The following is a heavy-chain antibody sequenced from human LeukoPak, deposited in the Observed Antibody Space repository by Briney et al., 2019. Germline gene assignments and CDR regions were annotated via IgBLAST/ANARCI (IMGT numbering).Heavy chain of an antibody. V-gene: IGHV3-30*04. CDR2: ISYDGSNK. CDR1: GFTFSSYA. Sequence: GGSLRLSCAASGFTFSSYAMHWVRQAPGKGLEWVAVISYDGSNKYYADSVKGRFTISRDNAKNSLYLQMNSLRAEDTAVYYCAKASWDDSSGYSIDYWGQGTLVTVSS. J-gene: IGHJ4*02. D-gene: IGHD3-22*01. CDR3: AKASWDDSSGYSIDY.